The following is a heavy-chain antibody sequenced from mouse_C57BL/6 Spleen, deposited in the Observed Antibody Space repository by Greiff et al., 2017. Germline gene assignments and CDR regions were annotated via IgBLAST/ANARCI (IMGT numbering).Heavy chain of an antibody. Sequence: EVQLQQSGPELVKPGASVKISCKASGYTFTDYYMNWVKQSHGKSLEWIGDINPNNGGTSYNQKFKGKATLTVDKSSRTAYMELRSLTSEDSAVYYCARPDYGRAWFAYWGQGTLVTVSA. J-gene: IGHJ3*01. CDR1: GYTFTDYY. CDR3: ARPDYGRAWFAY. V-gene: IGHV1-26*01. D-gene: IGHD2-4*01. CDR2: INPNNGGT.